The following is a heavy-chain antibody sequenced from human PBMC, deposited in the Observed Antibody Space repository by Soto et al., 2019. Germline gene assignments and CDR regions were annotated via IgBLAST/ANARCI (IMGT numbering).Heavy chain of an antibody. J-gene: IGHJ4*02. Sequence: PSETLSLTCAVSGGSISSGGYSWSWIRLPPAKGLEWIGDIYHAGSTKYNPSLERRVTISVDTSNNQFALTLTSVTAADTAVYFCARGPPIVGNTTPLDSWGQGTLVTVSS. CDR1: GGSISSGGYS. D-gene: IGHD1-26*01. CDR2: IYHAGST. CDR3: ARGPPIVGNTTPLDS. V-gene: IGHV4-30-2*01.